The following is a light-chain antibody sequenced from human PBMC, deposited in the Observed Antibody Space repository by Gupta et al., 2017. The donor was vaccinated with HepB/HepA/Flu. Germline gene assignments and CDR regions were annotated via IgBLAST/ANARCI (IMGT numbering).Light chain of an antibody. CDR2: DVI. V-gene: IGLV2-11*01. CDR3: CSYAGSDSLV. CDR1: SSDVGSYHY. J-gene: IGLJ2*01. Sequence: QSALTQPRSVSGSPAQSVTISCTGTSSDVGSYHYVSWYQQHPGKAPKLIIYDVIKRPSGVPDRFSGSKSGNTASLTISGLQAEDEADYYCCSYAGSDSLVFGGGTKLTVL.